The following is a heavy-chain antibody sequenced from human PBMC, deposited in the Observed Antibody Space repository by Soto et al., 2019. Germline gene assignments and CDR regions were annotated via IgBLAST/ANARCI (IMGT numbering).Heavy chain of an antibody. D-gene: IGHD3-22*01. CDR2: IFPSDSDT. J-gene: IGHJ5*02. CDR1: GYRFTSYW. Sequence: PGESLKISCRTSGYRFTSYWIAWVRQMPGKGLEWMGIIFPSDSDTRYSPSFQGQVTISADRSTSTVFLQWASLKASDTAVYFCARKDKSGYFNWFDPWGQGTLGTAPQ. V-gene: IGHV5-51*01. CDR3: ARKDKSGYFNWFDP.